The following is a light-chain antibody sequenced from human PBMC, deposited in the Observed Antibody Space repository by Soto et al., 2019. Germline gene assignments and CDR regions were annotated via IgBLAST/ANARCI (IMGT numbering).Light chain of an antibody. CDR2: GAS. CDR3: QQCNNSWT. CDR1: QSVSSS. Sequence: EIVMTQSPATLSLSPGERATLSCRASQSVSSSFAWYQQTPGQPPTLLLNGASTRAAGIPDRCSGSGSEIEFTLTSSGLQAEDFSLYHWQQCNNSWTFGQGTKVEIK. J-gene: IGKJ1*01. V-gene: IGKV3-15*01.